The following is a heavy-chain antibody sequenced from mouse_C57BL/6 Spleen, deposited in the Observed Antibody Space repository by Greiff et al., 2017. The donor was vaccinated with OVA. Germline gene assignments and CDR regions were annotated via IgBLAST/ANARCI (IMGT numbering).Heavy chain of an antibody. CDR2: ISNGGGST. J-gene: IGHJ2*01. V-gene: IGHV5-12*01. CDR3: ARGRTFDY. Sequence: EVKLMESGGGLVQPGGSLKLSCAASGFTFSDYYMYWVRQTPEKRLEWVAYISNGGGSTYYPDTVKGRFTISRDNAKNTLYLQMSRLKSEDTAKYYCARGRTFDYWGQGTTLTVSS. CDR1: GFTFSDYY.